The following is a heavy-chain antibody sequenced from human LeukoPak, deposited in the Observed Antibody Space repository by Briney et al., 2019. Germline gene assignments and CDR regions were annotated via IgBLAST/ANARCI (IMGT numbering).Heavy chain of an antibody. D-gene: IGHD6-19*01. CDR3: ARLERQWLSLDC. CDR2: VWYTGRT. CDR1: GASISTGPTYY. Sequence: PSETLSLTCTVSGASISTGPTYYWGRIRQPPGKTLEWLGSVWYTGRTFYSPSLRGRVSLSVDTSKNQFALNLTSLTAADTATYYCARLERQWLSLDCWGPGILVTVSS. J-gene: IGHJ4*02. V-gene: IGHV4-39*01.